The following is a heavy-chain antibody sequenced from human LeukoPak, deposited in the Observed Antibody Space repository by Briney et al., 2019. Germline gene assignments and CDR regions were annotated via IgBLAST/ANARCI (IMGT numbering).Heavy chain of an antibody. CDR1: GYTFTSYG. Sequence: GASVKVSCKASGYTFTSYGISWVRQAPGKGLEWMGGFDPEDGETIYAQKFQGRVTMTEDTSTDTAYMELSSLRSEDTAVYYCASRRITIFGVVIPFDYWGQGTLVTVSS. D-gene: IGHD3-3*01. CDR3: ASRRITIFGVVIPFDY. V-gene: IGHV1-24*01. CDR2: FDPEDGET. J-gene: IGHJ4*02.